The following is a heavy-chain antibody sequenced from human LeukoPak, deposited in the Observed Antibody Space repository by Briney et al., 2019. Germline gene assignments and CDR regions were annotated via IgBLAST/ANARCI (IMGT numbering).Heavy chain of an antibody. J-gene: IGHJ4*02. Sequence: GGSLRLSCAASGFTFSSYAMHWVRQAPGKGLEWVAVISYDGSNKYYADSVKGRFTISRDNSKNTLYLQMNSLRAEDTAVYYCARDRIAAEYWGQGTLVTVSS. CDR1: GFTFSSYA. D-gene: IGHD6-13*01. CDR3: ARDRIAAEY. V-gene: IGHV3-30*04. CDR2: ISYDGSNK.